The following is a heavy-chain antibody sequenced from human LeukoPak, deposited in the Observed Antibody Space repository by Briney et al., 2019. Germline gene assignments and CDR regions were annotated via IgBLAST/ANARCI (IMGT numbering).Heavy chain of an antibody. Sequence: ASVKVSCKASGYTFTGQNMHWVRQAPGQGLEWMGWINPDSGGTNYAQKFQGRVTMTRDTSTSTAYMELSRLRSDDTAVYYCARGAIYYYYMDVWGKGTTVTVSS. CDR2: INPDSGGT. CDR3: ARGAIYYYYMDV. J-gene: IGHJ6*03. V-gene: IGHV1-2*02. CDR1: GYTFTGQN.